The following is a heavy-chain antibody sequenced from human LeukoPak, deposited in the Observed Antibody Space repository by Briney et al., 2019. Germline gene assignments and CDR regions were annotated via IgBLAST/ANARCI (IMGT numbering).Heavy chain of an antibody. CDR1: EFTFSNYA. V-gene: IGHV3-23*01. Sequence: GGSLRLSCAASEFTFSNYALSWVRQALGKGLKWVSGVSGSGGSTYYADSVKGRFTISRDNSKNTLYLQMNSLRAEDTAVYYCAKESAYCGSDCRSLSDYWGQGTLVTVSS. D-gene: IGHD2-21*02. J-gene: IGHJ4*02. CDR2: VSGSGGST. CDR3: AKESAYCGSDCRSLSDY.